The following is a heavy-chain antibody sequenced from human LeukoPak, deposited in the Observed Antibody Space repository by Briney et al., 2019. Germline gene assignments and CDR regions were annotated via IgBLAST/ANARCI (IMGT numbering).Heavy chain of an antibody. CDR3: AGATGLLYPFIN. CDR2: IYSGVNT. CDR1: GFTVSSNNY. V-gene: IGHV3-53*01. J-gene: IGHJ2*01. Sequence: PGGSLRLSCAASGFTVSSNNYMSWVRQAPGKGLEWVSLIYSGVNTYYADSVKGRFTISRDISENTLYLQMNSLRAEDTAVYYCAGATGLLYPFINWGRGTLVTVSS. D-gene: IGHD1-14*01.